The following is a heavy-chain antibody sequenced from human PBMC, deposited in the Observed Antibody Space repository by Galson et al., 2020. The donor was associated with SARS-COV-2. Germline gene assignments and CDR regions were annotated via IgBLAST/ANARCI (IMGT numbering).Heavy chain of an antibody. CDR3: ARLVNYYGSASHNWFDP. Sequence: SETLSLTCTVPDGSISNYYWSWIRQPPGKGLELIGYVYYSGSTNYNPSLKSRVTISVDTSRNQFSLRLCSVTAADTAVYYCARLVNYYGSASHNWFDPWGQGPLVTVSS. V-gene: IGHV4-59*08. CDR1: DGSISNYY. D-gene: IGHD3-10*01. CDR2: VYYSGST. J-gene: IGHJ5*02.